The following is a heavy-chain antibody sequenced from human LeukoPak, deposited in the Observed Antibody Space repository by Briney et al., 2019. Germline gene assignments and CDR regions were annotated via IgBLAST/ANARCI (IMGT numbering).Heavy chain of an antibody. Sequence: PSETLSLTCTVSGGSVSSGSYYWSWIRQPPGKGLEWIGYIYYSGSTNYNPSLKSRVTISVDTSKNQFSLKLSSVTAADTAVYYCARGGGYSGYESGYWGQGTLVTVSS. V-gene: IGHV4-61*01. CDR1: GGSVSSGSYY. J-gene: IGHJ4*02. D-gene: IGHD5-12*01. CDR2: IYYSGST. CDR3: ARGGGYSGYESGY.